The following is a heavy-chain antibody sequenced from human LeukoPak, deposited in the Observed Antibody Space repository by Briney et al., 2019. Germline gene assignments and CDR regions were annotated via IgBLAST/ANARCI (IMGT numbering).Heavy chain of an antibody. V-gene: IGHV3-20*04. CDR1: GLTLDDYG. D-gene: IGHD6-6*01. CDR2: IPWNGGST. CDR3: ARGGQLVTYFDY. J-gene: IGHJ4*02. Sequence: GRSLRLSCALSGLTLDDYGMSWVSQAPGKGLEWVSGIPWNGGSTGFADSVKGRFTISRDNAKNSLYLEMKGLSAEESALYYCARGGQLVTYFDYWGEGNLVTVSS.